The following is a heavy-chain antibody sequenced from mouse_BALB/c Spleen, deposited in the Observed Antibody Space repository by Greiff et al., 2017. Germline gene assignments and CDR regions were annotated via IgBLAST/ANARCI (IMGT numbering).Heavy chain of an antibody. CDR3: ARGGNGSSPWYFDV. CDR2: IYPGDGDT. CDR1: GYAFSSSW. D-gene: IGHD1-1*01. Sequence: VQLQQSGPELVKPGASVKISCKASGYAFSSSWMNWVKQRPGQGLEWIGRIYPGDGDTNYNGKFKGKATLTADKSSSTAYMQLSSLTSVDSAVYFCARGGNGSSPWYFDVWGAGTTVTVSS. V-gene: IGHV1-82*01. J-gene: IGHJ1*01.